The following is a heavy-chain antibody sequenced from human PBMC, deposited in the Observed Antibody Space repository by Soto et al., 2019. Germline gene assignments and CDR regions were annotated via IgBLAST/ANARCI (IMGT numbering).Heavy chain of an antibody. CDR1: GGSISSSSYY. Sequence: PSETLSLTCTVSGGSISSSSYYWGWIRQPPGKGLEWFGSIYYSGSTYYNPSLKSRVTISVDTSKNQFSLKLSSVTAADTAVYYCARQAAGSIYYYYYYGMDVWGQGTTVTVSS. V-gene: IGHV4-39*01. J-gene: IGHJ6*02. CDR2: IYYSGST. D-gene: IGHD6-13*01. CDR3: ARQAAGSIYYYYYYGMDV.